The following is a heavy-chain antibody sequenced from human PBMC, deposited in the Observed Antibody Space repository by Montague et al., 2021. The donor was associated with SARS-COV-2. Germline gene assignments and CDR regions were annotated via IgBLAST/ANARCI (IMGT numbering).Heavy chain of an antibody. CDR2: LLPDESHT. CDR1: GFTFSSYW. CDR3: AKHGSYTFYY. D-gene: IGHD2-2*02. Sequence: SLRLSCAASGFTFSSYWMGWVRQAPGKGLEQGPILLPDESHTLYRGPGEGRSTIPRDNAKNSLYLQMNNLRAEDTAVYYCAKHGSYTFYYLAQGTLVPVSS. J-gene: IGHJ4*02. V-gene: IGHV3-7*01.